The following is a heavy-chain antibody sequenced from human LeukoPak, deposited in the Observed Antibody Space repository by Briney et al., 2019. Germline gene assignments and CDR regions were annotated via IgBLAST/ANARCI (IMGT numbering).Heavy chain of an antibody. CDR3: AKSGQWLVQYYYYGMDV. D-gene: IGHD6-19*01. CDR1: GFTVSSNY. J-gene: IGHJ6*02. CDR2: ISGSGGST. V-gene: IGHV3-23*01. Sequence: GGSLRLSCAASGFTVSSNYMSWVRQAPGKGLEWVSAISGSGGSTYYADSVKGRFTISRDNSKNTLYLQMNSLRAEDTAVYYCAKSGQWLVQYYYYGMDVWGQGTTVTVSS.